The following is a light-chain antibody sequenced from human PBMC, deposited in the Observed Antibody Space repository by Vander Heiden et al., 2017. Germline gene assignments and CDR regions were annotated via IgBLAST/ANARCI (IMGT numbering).Light chain of an antibody. J-gene: IGLJ1*01. CDR1: SSDVGSSNL. V-gene: IGLV2-23*02. Sequence: SALTQPASVSGAPGESIPISCTGTSSDVGSSNLVSWSQQHPGKAPQLMIYEVSKRTSGVSNRFSGSKSGTTASLTISGLQAEDEADYYCCSYAGSNTFVFGTGTKVTVL. CDR3: CSYAGSNTFV. CDR2: EVS.